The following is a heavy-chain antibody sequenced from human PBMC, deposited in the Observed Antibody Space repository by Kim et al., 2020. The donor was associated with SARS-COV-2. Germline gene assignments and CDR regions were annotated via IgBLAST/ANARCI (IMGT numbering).Heavy chain of an antibody. J-gene: IGHJ4*02. CDR2: ISGSGGST. Sequence: GGSLRLSCAASGFTFSSYAMSWVRQAPGKGLEWVSAISGSGGSTYYADSVKGRFTISRDNSKNTLYLQMNSLRAEDTAVYYCAKPSRGSYIASGTFDYWGQGTLVTVSS. V-gene: IGHV3-23*01. D-gene: IGHD1-26*01. CDR1: GFTFSSYA. CDR3: AKPSRGSYIASGTFDY.